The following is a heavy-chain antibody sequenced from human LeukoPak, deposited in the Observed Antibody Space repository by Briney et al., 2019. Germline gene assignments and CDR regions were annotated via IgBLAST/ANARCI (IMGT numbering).Heavy chain of an antibody. CDR3: ARDVNYAFDY. CDR1: GYSSTRNG. CDR2: ISANSGNT. Sequence: ASVKVSCKPSGYSSTRNGISWVRQAPGQGLEWMAWISANSGNTNYAQNFQDRVTLTTDTSTSTAYMELRSLRSDDTAVYYRARDVNYAFDYWGQGTLVTVSS. J-gene: IGHJ4*02. D-gene: IGHD3-16*01. V-gene: IGHV1-18*01.